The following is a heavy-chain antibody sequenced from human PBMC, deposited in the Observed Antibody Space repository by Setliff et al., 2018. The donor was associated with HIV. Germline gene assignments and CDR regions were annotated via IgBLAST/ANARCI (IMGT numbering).Heavy chain of an antibody. CDR1: GGSISSNNYF. D-gene: IGHD5-18*01. Sequence: LSLTCTVSGGSISSNNYFWGWIRQPPEKGLEWIGGIYYSGSTYYNPSLKSRVTISIDTSRNQFSLKLTSVTAADTAMYYCARRHTAFDPWGQGTLVTVSS. J-gene: IGHJ5*02. CDR2: IYYSGST. V-gene: IGHV4-39*01. CDR3: ARRHTAFDP.